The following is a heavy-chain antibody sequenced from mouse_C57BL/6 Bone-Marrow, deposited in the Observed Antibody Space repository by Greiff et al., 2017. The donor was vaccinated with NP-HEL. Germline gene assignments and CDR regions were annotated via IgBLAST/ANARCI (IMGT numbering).Heavy chain of an antibody. CDR1: GYAFTNYL. CDR2: INAGSGGT. Sequence: QVQLQQSGAELVRPGPSVKVSCKASGYAFTNYLIEWVKQRPGQGLEWIGVINAGSGGTNYNEKFKGKATLTADKSSSTAYMQLSSLTSEDSAVYFCARDLLHWGQGTSVTVSS. D-gene: IGHD2-1*01. CDR3: ARDLLH. V-gene: IGHV1-54*01. J-gene: IGHJ4*01.